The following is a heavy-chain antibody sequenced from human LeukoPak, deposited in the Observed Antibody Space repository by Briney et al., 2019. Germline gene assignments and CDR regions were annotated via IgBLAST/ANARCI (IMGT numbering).Heavy chain of an antibody. J-gene: IGHJ5*02. Sequence: SETLSLTCAVSGYSISSGYYWGWIRQPPGKGLEWIGSIYHSGSTNYNPSLKSRVTISVDTSKNQFSLKLSSVTAADTAVYYCAKSEQQLGPRRWFDPWGQGTLVTVSS. CDR3: AKSEQQLGPRRWFDP. CDR2: IYHSGST. V-gene: IGHV4-38-2*01. D-gene: IGHD6-13*01. CDR1: GYSISSGYY.